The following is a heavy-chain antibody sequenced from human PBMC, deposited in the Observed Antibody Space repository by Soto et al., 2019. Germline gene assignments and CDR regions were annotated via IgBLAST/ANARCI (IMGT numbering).Heavy chain of an antibody. CDR2: INPSGGST. CDR3: ARGTYGSGSYDISGYYYGMDV. V-gene: IGHV1-46*01. J-gene: IGHJ6*02. Sequence: ASVKVSCKASGYTFTSYYMHWVRQAPGQGLEWMGIINPSGGSTSYAQKFQGRVTMTRDTSTSTVYMELSSPRSEDTAVYYCARGTYGSGSYDISGYYYGMDVWGQGTTVTVSS. D-gene: IGHD3-10*01. CDR1: GYTFTSYY.